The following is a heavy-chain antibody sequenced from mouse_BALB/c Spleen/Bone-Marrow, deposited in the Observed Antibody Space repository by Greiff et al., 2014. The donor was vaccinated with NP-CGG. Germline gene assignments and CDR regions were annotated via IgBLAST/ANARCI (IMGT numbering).Heavy chain of an antibody. D-gene: IGHD1-1*01. V-gene: IGHV1-5*01. J-gene: IGHJ2*03. CDR3: TRSITTAVEVDY. Sequence: VQLKQSGTVLARPGASVKLSCKASGYSFTSYWMYWIKQRPGQGLAWIGALYPGNSGTSYNQHFKGKAKLTAVPSASTAYRELSSLTNEDSAVYYWTRSITTAVEVDYWGQGTSLTVSS. CDR1: GYSFTSYW. CDR2: LYPGNSGT.